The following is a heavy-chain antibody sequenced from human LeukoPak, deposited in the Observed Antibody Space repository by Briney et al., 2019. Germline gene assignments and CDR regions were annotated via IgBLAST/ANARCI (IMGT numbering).Heavy chain of an antibody. J-gene: IGHJ4*02. CDR2: IKQDGSEK. D-gene: IGHD6-13*01. CDR1: GFTFSSYW. Sequence: GGSLRLSCAASGFTFSSYWMSWVRQAPGKGLEWVANIKQDGSEKYYVDSVKGRFTISRDNSKNTLYLHLNSLRVEDAAVYYCAKDGYSSIPGFHFEYWGQGTPVTVSS. V-gene: IGHV3-7*03. CDR3: AKDGYSSIPGFHFEY.